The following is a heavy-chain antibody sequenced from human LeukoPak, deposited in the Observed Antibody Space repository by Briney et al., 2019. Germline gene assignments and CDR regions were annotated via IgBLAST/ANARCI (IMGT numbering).Heavy chain of an antibody. Sequence: SETLPLTCAVYGGSFSGYYWSWIRQPPGKGLEWIGEINHSGSTNYNPSLKSRVTISVDTSKNQFSLKLSSVTAADTAVYYCAGTTVTTVSPIDYWGQGTLVTVSS. CDR3: AGTTVTTVSPIDY. J-gene: IGHJ4*02. V-gene: IGHV4-34*01. CDR1: GGSFSGYY. D-gene: IGHD4-11*01. CDR2: INHSGST.